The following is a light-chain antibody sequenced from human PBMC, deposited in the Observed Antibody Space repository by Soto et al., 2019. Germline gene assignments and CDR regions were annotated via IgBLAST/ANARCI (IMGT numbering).Light chain of an antibody. V-gene: IGKV3-20*01. CDR3: QQYGRTTWT. CDR2: GAS. J-gene: IGKJ1*01. CDR1: QSVSTNF. Sequence: IVSTQSPATLFLSPGEGATLSCRASQSVSTNFFAWYQQKPGQAPRLLIYGASTRATGIPDRFSGSGSGTDFTLTISRLEPEDFAVYYCQQYGRTTWTFGQGTKVDNK.